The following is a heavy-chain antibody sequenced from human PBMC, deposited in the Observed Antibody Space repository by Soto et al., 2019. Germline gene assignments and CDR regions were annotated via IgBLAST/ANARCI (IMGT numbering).Heavy chain of an antibody. J-gene: IGHJ5*02. CDR3: AKIASETGTTLDNWFDP. V-gene: IGHV1-18*01. CDR1: GYTFTSCG. Sequence: GASVKVSWKASGYTFTSCGRSWVRQAPGQGLEWMGWISAYNGNTNYAQKLQGRVTMTTDTSTSTAYMELRSLRSDDTAVYYCAKIASETGTTLDNWFDPWGQGTLVTVSS. D-gene: IGHD1-7*01. CDR2: ISAYNGNT.